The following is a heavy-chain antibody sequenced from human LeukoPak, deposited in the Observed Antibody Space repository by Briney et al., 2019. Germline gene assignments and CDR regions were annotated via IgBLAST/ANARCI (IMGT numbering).Heavy chain of an antibody. D-gene: IGHD3-16*01. V-gene: IGHV3-23*01. J-gene: IGHJ4*02. CDR3: ARAGAYHFDN. CDR2: ISNSGGNT. Sequence: GSLRLSCAASGFTFSSYAMSWVRQAPGKGLEWVSTISNSGGNTYYADSVKGRFTISRDNSKNTLYLQMNSLRAEDTAVYYCARAGAYHFDNWGQGTLVTVSS. CDR1: GFTFSSYA.